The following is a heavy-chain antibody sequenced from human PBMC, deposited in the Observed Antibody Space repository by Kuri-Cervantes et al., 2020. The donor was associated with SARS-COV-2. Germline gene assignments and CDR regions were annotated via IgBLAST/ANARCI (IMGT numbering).Heavy chain of an antibody. Sequence: SVKVSCKASGYTFTSYYMHWVRQAPGQGLEWMGGIIPIFGTANYAQKFQGRVTITADESTSTAYMELSSLRSEDTAIYYCYCAPKEGFDSWGQGTLVTVSS. J-gene: IGHJ4*02. CDR2: IIPIFGTA. V-gene: IGHV1-69*13. CDR1: GYTFTSYY. CDR3: YCAPKEGFDS. D-gene: IGHD2-21*01.